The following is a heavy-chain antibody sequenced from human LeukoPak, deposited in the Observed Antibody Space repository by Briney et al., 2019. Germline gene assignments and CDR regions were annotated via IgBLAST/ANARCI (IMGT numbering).Heavy chain of an antibody. V-gene: IGHV3-30*03. D-gene: IGHD2-21*01. CDR2: ISFDGSAK. CDR1: GFSFSNYE. Sequence: GRSLRLSCAASGFSFSNYEMDWVRQAPGKGLEWVALISFDGSAKYYADSVKGRFTISRDNSKNTLYLQMNSLRAEDTAVYYCARARDGHFAFWGQGTLVTISS. J-gene: IGHJ4*02. CDR3: ARARDGHFAF.